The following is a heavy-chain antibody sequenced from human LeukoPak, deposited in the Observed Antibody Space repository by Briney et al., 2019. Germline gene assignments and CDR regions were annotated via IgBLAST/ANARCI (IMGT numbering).Heavy chain of an antibody. Sequence: PSETLSLTCTVSGGSISSSSYYWGWIRQPPGKGLEWIGNIFYSGRTYYNPSLKSPLTISVDTSKNQFSLKLSSVTAADTAVYYCARRVWNTRYYFDYWGQGTLVTVSS. J-gene: IGHJ4*02. V-gene: IGHV4-39*01. CDR3: ARRVWNTRYYFDY. CDR2: IFYSGRT. D-gene: IGHD1/OR15-1a*01. CDR1: GGSISSSSYY.